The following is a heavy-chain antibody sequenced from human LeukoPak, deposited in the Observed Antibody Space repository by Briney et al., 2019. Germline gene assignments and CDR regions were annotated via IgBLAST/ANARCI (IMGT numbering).Heavy chain of an antibody. D-gene: IGHD2-2*01. CDR1: GGTFSSYA. V-gene: IGHV1-69*13. J-gene: IGHJ5*02. Sequence: EASANVSCKASGGTFSSYAISWVRPAPGQGLEWMGGIIPIFGTANYAQKFQGRVTITADESTSTAYMELSSLRSEDTAVYYCARTAKSFRYCSSTSCYLERNWFDPWGQGTLVTVSS. CDR3: ARTAKSFRYCSSTSCYLERNWFDP. CDR2: IIPIFGTA.